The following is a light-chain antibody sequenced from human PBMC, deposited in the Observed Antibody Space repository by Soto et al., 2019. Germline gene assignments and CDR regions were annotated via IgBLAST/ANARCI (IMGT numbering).Light chain of an antibody. J-gene: IGKJ1*01. CDR3: QQYNSYWT. V-gene: IGKV1-9*01. CDR1: QGITSY. CDR2: SAS. Sequence: IQLTQSPSSLSASVGDRVTITCRASQGITSYLAWYQQRPGKAPGLLIYSASTLQSGVPSRFSGRGSGTEFTLTISSLQPDDFATYYCQQYNSYWTFGQGTKVDIK.